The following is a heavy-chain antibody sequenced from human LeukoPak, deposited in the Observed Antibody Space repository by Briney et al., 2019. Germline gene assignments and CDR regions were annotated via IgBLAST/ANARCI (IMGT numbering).Heavy chain of an antibody. CDR3: ARASYSYDINGWVPFDY. V-gene: IGHV4-61*02. CDR1: GNSISSGDNY. D-gene: IGHD3-22*01. Sequence: SETLSLTCTVSGNSISSGDNYWCWLRPPAGTGLEWVGRIYTSGSTNYNPSLKSRVTISGDTSKNQFSLRLSSVTAGDTAVYYCARASYSYDINGWVPFDYWGQGTLVTVSS. J-gene: IGHJ4*02. CDR2: IYTSGST.